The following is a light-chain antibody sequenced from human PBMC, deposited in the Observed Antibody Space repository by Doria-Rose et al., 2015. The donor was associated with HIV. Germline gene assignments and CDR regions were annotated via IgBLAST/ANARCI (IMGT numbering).Light chain of an antibody. V-gene: IGKV1-17*03. Sequence: QMTQSPSAMSASVGDRVTITCQASHDISNYLAWYQQKPGKAPKRLIYDTSSLHSGVPSRFSGSGSGTEFTLTISSLQPEDFATYYCLQHNSYPRTFGQGTKVDIK. J-gene: IGKJ1*01. CDR3: LQHNSYPRT. CDR1: HDISNY. CDR2: DTS.